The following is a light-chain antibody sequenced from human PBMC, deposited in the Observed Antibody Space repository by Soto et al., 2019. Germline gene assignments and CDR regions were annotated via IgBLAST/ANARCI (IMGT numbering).Light chain of an antibody. J-gene: IGKJ1*01. V-gene: IGKV3-20*01. Sequence: VWTQSPGPLSLYQEERATLSCRASQSISNNYLAWYQHKPGQAPRLLIYGASSRATGIPDRFSGSGSGTDFTLTFSRLEPDDFAVYYCQQYVISWTFCQGTKVDI. CDR1: QSISNNY. CDR2: GAS. CDR3: QQYVISWT.